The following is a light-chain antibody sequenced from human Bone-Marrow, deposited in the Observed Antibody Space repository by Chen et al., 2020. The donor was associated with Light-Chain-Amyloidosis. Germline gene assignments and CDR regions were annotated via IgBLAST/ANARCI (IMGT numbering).Light chain of an antibody. CDR1: DLPTKY. V-gene: IGLV3-25*03. CDR3: QSADSSGTYEVI. CDR2: RDT. J-gene: IGLJ2*01. Sequence: SYQLTQPPSLPVSPGQTPRHTRSEDDLPTKYAYWYQQTPGQAPVLVIHRDTERPSGISERFSGSSSGTTATLTISGVQAEDEADYHCQSADSSGTYEVIFGGGTKLTVL.